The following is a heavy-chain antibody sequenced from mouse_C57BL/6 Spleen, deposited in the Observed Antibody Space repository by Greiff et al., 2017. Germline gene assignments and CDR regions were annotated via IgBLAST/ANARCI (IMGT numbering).Heavy chain of an antibody. J-gene: IGHJ1*03. Sequence: QVQLQQPGAELVKPGASVKLSCKASGYTFTSYWMHWVKQRPGQGLEWIGMIHPNSGSTNYNEKFKSKATLTVGKSSSTAYMQLSSLTSEDSAVYYCVESNYSYWYFDVWGTGTTVTVSS. V-gene: IGHV1-64*01. CDR3: VESNYSYWYFDV. CDR2: IHPNSGST. CDR1: GYTFTSYW. D-gene: IGHD2-5*01.